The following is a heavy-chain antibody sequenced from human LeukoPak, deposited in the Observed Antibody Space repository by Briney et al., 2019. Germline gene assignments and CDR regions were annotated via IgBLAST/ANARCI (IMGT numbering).Heavy chain of an antibody. Sequence: GGSLRLSCAASGFTFSSYSMNWVRQAPGKGQEWVSYISSSSSTIYYADSVKGRFTISRDNAKNSLYLQMNSLRAEDTAVYYCARETSTLYSSGWYWFDPWGQGTLVTVSS. CDR3: ARETSTLYSSGWYWFDP. J-gene: IGHJ5*02. D-gene: IGHD6-19*01. V-gene: IGHV3-48*04. CDR2: ISSSSSTI. CDR1: GFTFSSYS.